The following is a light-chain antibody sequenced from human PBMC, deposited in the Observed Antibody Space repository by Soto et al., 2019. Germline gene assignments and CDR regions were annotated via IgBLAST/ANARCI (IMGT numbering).Light chain of an antibody. CDR2: GAS. V-gene: IGKV3-20*01. J-gene: IGKJ2*01. CDR1: QSVSSSY. CDR3: QQYGSSPMYT. Sequence: EIVLTQSPGTLSLSPGERATLSCRASQSVSSSYLAWYQQKPGQAPRLLIHGASARATGIPDRFSGGGSGTDFTLTISRLEPEDFAVYFCQQYGSSPMYTFGQGTKLEIK.